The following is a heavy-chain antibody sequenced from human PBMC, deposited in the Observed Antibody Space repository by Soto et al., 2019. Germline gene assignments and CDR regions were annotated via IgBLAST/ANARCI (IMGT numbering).Heavy chain of an antibody. D-gene: IGHD6-6*01. CDR2: IIPVFGTT. CDR1: GGTLNSYT. J-gene: IGHJ4*01. CDR3: TIRNSYARGEF. Sequence: QVQLVQSGAEVKKPGSSVRVSCKASGGTLNSYTISWVRQAPGQGLEWMGGIIPVFGTTDYAQKFQARVTITADQSTGTAYLDLYSRRSEDTAIYYCTIRNSYARGEFWGPGTLVTVSS. V-gene: IGHV1-69*01.